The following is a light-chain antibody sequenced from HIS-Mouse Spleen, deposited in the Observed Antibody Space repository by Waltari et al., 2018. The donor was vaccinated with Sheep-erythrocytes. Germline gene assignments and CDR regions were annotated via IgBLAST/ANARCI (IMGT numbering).Light chain of an antibody. CDR1: PSVSSSY. CDR3: QQYGSSPRT. CDR2: GAS. V-gene: IGKV3-20*01. Sequence: DIVLTQSPGTLSLSPGERATLPCRASPSVSSSYLAWYQQKPGQAPRCLIYGASSRATGIPDRFSGSGSGTDFTLTISRLGPEDFAVYYCQQYGSSPRTFGQGTKVEIK. J-gene: IGKJ1*01.